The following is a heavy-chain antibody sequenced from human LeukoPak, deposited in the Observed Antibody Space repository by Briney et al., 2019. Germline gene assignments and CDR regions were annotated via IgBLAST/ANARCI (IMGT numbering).Heavy chain of an antibody. J-gene: IGHJ6*02. CDR3: ARGWGFEDIVVVPAAPYYYGMDV. Sequence: GASVKVSCKASGYTFTSYDINWVRQATGQGLEWMGWMNPNSGNTGYAQKFQGRVTMTRNTSISTAYMELSSLRSEDTAVYYCARGWGFEDIVVVPAAPYYYGMDVWGQGTTVTVSS. V-gene: IGHV1-8*01. D-gene: IGHD2-2*01. CDR2: MNPNSGNT. CDR1: GYTFTSYD.